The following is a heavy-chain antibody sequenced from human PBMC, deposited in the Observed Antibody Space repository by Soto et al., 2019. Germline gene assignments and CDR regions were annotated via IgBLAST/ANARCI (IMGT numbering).Heavy chain of an antibody. V-gene: IGHV1-69*01. CDR1: GGSFSSFS. J-gene: IGHJ4*02. D-gene: IGHD3-22*01. CDR3: TSFDSNGYYPQNHY. CDR2: IIPILGTA. Sequence: QVILAQSGAELKKPGSSVKVSGKVPGGSFSSFSINWVRQPPGQRLDWMGGIIPILGTANFTQKFQDRVTFTADESTATAYMTLSSLTSEDTAFYYCTSFDSNGYYPQNHYWGPGTQVTVSS.